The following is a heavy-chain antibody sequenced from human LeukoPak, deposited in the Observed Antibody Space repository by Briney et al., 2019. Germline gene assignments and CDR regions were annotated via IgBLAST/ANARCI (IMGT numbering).Heavy chain of an antibody. V-gene: IGHV4-34*01. CDR2: INHSGST. J-gene: IGHJ5*02. Sequence: SETLSLTCAVYGGSFSGYYWSWIRQPPGKGLEWIGEINHSGSTNYNPSLKSRVTISVDTSKNQFSLKLSSVTAADTAVYYCARGQGYRYNWFDPWGQGTLVTVSS. CDR3: ARGQGYRYNWFDP. CDR1: GGSFSGYY. D-gene: IGHD2-15*01.